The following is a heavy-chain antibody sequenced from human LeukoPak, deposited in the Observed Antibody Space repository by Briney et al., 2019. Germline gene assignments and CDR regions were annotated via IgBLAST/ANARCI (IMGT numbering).Heavy chain of an antibody. J-gene: IGHJ4*02. CDR3: AREPKSGYEKYYSDY. V-gene: IGHV4-31*03. CDR1: GGSISSGGYY. Sequence: PSETLSLTCTVSGGSISSGGYYWRWIRQHPGKGLEWIVYIYYSGSTYYNPSLKSRVTISVATSKNQFSLKLSSVTAADTAVYYCAREPKSGYEKYYSDYWGQGTLVTVSS. CDR2: IYYSGST. D-gene: IGHD5-12*01.